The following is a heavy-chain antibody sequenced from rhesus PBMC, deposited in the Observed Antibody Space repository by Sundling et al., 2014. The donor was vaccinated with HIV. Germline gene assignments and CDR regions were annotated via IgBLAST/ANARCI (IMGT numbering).Heavy chain of an antibody. CDR3: AKADIDTAGPDY. J-gene: IGHJ4*01. CDR1: GFTFSSYG. Sequence: EVQLVESGGGLVQPGGSLRLSCAASGFTFSSYGMYWVRQAPGKGLEWISGITSGGGRTYYPDSVKGRFTISRDNSKSTLSLQMNSLRGEDTAVYYCAKADIDTAGPDYWGQGVLVTVSS. CDR2: ITSGGGRT. V-gene: IGHV3S42*01. D-gene: IGHD5-24*01.